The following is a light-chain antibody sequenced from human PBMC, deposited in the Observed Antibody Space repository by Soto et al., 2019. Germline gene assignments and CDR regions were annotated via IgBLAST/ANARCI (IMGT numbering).Light chain of an antibody. V-gene: IGKV3D-20*02. CDR2: GAS. J-gene: IGKJ4*01. CDR3: QQRSNGLT. Sequence: EIVLTQSPGTLSLSPGERATLSCRASQTVSSSSLTWCQQKPGQAPGLLIYGASTRATGIPARFSGSGSGTDFTLIISSLEPEDFAVYYCQQRSNGLTFGGGTKVDIK. CDR1: QTVSSSS.